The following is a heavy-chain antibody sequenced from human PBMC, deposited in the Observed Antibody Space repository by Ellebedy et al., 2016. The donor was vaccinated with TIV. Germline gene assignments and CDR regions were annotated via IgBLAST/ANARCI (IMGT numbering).Heavy chain of an antibody. CDR2: INGDGRST. CDR3: AGGNYDFWNNSRDC. Sequence: PGGSLRLSCAASGFNFSSYWMYWVRHLPGMGLPWVARINGDGRSTSYAESVKGRFTVSRDNAKNTLSLPLNSLRAEDTAVYYCAGGNYDFWNNSRDCWGQGTLVTTSS. J-gene: IGHJ4*02. D-gene: IGHD3-3*01. V-gene: IGHV3-74*01. CDR1: GFNFSSYW.